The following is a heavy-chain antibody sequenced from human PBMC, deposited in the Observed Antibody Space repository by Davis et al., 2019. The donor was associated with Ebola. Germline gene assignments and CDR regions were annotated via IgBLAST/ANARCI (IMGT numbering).Heavy chain of an antibody. J-gene: IGHJ6*02. CDR1: GFTFSTYW. CDR2: TNKDGTIT. D-gene: IGHD3-9*01. Sequence: HTGGSLRLSCAASGFTFSTYWMHWVRQVPGKGLEWVSRTNKDGTITNYADSVRGRFTISRDNSKNTVSLQMNSLRGEDTAVYFCAKSRVKIRYFDYDGMDVWGQGTTVTVSS. V-gene: IGHV3-74*01. CDR3: AKSRVKIRYFDYDGMDV.